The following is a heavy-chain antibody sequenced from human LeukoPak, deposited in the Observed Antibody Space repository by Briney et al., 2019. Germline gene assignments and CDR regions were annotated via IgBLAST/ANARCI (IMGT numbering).Heavy chain of an antibody. J-gene: IGHJ4*02. CDR1: GFTFSNAW. V-gene: IGHV3-15*01. CDR2: IKSKTDGGTT. CDR3: KGSITMVRGVIRLRYYFDY. Sequence: GGSLRLSCAASGFTFSNAWMSWVRQAPGKGLEWVGRIKSKTDGGTTDYAAPVKGRFTISRDDSKNTLYLQINSLKTEDTAVYYCKGSITMVRGVIRLRYYFDYWGQGTLVTVSS. D-gene: IGHD3-10*01.